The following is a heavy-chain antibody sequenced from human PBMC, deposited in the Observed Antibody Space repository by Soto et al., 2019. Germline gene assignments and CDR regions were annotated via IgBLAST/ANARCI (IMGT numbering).Heavy chain of an antibody. J-gene: IGHJ6*02. CDR3: ARVRGYCSSTSCYLDV. CDR1: GYTFTSYY. Sequence: ASVKVSCKASGYTFTSYYMHWVRQAPGQGLEWIGIINPSGGSTSYAQKFQGRVTMTRDTPTSTVYMELSSLRSEDTAVYYCARVRGYCSSTSCYLDVWGQGTTVTVSS. V-gene: IGHV1-46*01. D-gene: IGHD2-2*01. CDR2: INPSGGST.